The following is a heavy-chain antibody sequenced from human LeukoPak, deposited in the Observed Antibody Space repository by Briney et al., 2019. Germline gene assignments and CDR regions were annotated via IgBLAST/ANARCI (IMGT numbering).Heavy chain of an antibody. CDR2: ISYDETNN. Sequence: GGSLTPSCAASGYTFSSYSMHWVRQAPGEGLGWVAVISYDETNNSYPDSVNGRLTIYRDTSKHTMYQQMNSLRPEDTAVYYCARGSNWFYYYYTRDVGGQGTTVTVSS. CDR3: ARGSNWFYYYYTRDV. CDR1: GYTFSSYS. V-gene: IGHV3-30-3*01. J-gene: IGHJ6*02. D-gene: IGHD6-13*01.